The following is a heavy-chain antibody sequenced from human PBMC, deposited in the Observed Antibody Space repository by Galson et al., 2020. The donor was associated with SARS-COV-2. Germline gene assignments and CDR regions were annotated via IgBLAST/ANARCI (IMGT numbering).Heavy chain of an antibody. Sequence: GESLKISCVASGFTFRRYGLRWVRPAPGPGLDWVATTRATTYYADSVRRRFIISRDDSKNTLYLQMNGLSADDTAVYYCAKDFVRGIGYMDVWGPGTTVTVSS. CDR1: GFTFRRYG. CDR2: TRATT. CDR3: AKDFVRGIGYMDV. V-gene: IGHV3-23*01. J-gene: IGHJ6*03. D-gene: IGHD3-10*02.